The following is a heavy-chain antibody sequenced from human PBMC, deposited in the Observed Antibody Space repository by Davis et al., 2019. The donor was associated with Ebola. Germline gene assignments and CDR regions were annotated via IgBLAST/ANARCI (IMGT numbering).Heavy chain of an antibody. CDR2: VKSDGSEI. CDR3: AREVPHCGGDCLDY. D-gene: IGHD2-21*01. J-gene: IGHJ4*02. CDR1: GFIFSRYW. Sequence: PGGSLRLSCTASGFIFSRYWMQWVRQAPGSGLIWVSRVKSDGSEINYADSVKGRFTISRDNPKNSMFLQMNSLRAEDTAVYYCAREVPHCGGDCLDYWGQGTLVTVSS. V-gene: IGHV3-74*01.